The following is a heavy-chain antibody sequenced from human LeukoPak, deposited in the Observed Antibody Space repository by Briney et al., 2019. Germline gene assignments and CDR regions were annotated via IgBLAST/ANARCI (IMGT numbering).Heavy chain of an antibody. CDR3: ARMQGYFDY. CDR2: ITGSGSIT. CDR1: GFTFSSQG. Sequence: QTGGSLRLSCAASGFTFSSQGMSWVRQAPGKGLEWVSAITGSGSITYYSDSMTGRFTISRDNSKNTVYLQLNSLRVEDTAVYYCARMQGYFDYWGQGTLVTVSS. J-gene: IGHJ4*02. V-gene: IGHV3-23*01.